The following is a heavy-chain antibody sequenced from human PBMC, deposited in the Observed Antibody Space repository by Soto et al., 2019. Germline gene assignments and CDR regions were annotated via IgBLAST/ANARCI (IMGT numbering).Heavy chain of an antibody. CDR2: IRGFSPYT. Sequence: TGGSLRLSCISSGFTFRTYTMNWVRQAPGKGLEWVSGIRGFSPYTFYAESVKGRFTISRDNAKNSLYLQMNSLRAEDTAVYYCARDRGYDAHDYYYNAMDVWGQGTTVTAP. J-gene: IGHJ6*02. D-gene: IGHD2-15*01. V-gene: IGHV3-21*01. CDR1: GFTFRTYT. CDR3: ARDRGYDAHDYYYNAMDV.